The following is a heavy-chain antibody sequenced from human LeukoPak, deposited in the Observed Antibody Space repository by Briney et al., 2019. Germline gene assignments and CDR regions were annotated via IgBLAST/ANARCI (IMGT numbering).Heavy chain of an antibody. V-gene: IGHV3-48*03. CDR2: ISSSGSSM. J-gene: IGHJ4*02. CDR1: GFTFSSYE. D-gene: IGHD3-22*01. CDR3: ARGYYSDTTGYNPLDH. Sequence: GGSLRLSCAASGFTFSSYEMNWVRQAPGKGLEWISYISSSGSSMSYADSVKGRFTISRDNAKNSMYLQMTSLRAGDAAVYYCARGYYSDTTGYNPLDHWGPGTLVTVSS.